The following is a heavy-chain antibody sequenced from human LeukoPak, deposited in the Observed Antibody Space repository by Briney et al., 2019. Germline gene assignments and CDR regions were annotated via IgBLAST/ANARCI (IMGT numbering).Heavy chain of an antibody. D-gene: IGHD1-26*01. V-gene: IGHV3-74*01. Sequence: PGGSLRLSCAASGFTFSSYWMHWVRQAPGKGLVRVSRINSDGSDTRYADSVKGRFTISRDNAKNTLSLQMNSLGVEDTAVYFCARGGSPPEALGDAFDIWGQGTMVTVSS. CDR2: INSDGSDT. CDR1: GFTFSSYW. CDR3: ARGGSPPEALGDAFDI. J-gene: IGHJ3*02.